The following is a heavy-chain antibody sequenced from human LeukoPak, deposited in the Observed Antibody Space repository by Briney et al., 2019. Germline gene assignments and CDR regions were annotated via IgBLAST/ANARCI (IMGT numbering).Heavy chain of an antibody. CDR1: GDSIRSYG. CDR3: ARSRVRGSPHPNAFDI. Sequence: ASVKASCKASGDSIRSYGITWVRQAPGQGLEWMGWISDYDGNTNYAQNVQGRVTMTTDTSTSTAYMELRSLRSDDTAVYYCARSRVRGSPHPNAFDIWGQGTKVTVSS. J-gene: IGHJ3*02. V-gene: IGHV1-18*01. CDR2: ISDYDGNT. D-gene: IGHD3-10*01.